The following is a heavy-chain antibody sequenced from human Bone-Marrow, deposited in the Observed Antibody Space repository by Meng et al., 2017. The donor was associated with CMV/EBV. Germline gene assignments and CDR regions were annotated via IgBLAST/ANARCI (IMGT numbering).Heavy chain of an antibody. D-gene: IGHD7-27*01. V-gene: IGHV3-9*01. CDR1: GFTFSSYS. CDR2: ISWNSGSI. Sequence: SLKISCAASGFTFSSYSMNWVRQAPGKGLEWVSGISWNSGSIGYADSVKGRFTISRDNAKNSLYLQMNSLRAEDTALYYCAKGDKRTGAWGRYIDYWGQGTRVTGSS. J-gene: IGHJ4*02. CDR3: AKGDKRTGAWGRYIDY.